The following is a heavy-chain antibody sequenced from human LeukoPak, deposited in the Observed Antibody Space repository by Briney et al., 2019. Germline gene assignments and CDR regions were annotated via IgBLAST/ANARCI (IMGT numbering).Heavy chain of an antibody. CDR2: MNPNSGNT. CDR3: ARDPHNTGYFQH. J-gene: IGHJ1*01. Sequence: ASVKVSCKASGYTFTSYDINWVRQATGQGLEWMGWMNPNSGNTGYAQKFQGRVTMTRNTSISTAYMELSSLRSEDTAVYYCARDPHNTGYFQHWGQGTLVTVSS. CDR1: GYTFTSYD. V-gene: IGHV1-8*01. D-gene: IGHD2-21*01.